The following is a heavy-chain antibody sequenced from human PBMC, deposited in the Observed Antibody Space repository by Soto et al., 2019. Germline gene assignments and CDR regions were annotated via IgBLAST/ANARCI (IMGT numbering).Heavy chain of an antibody. J-gene: IGHJ3*02. V-gene: IGHV3-30*18. Sequence: QVQLVESGGGVVQPGRSLRLSCGASGLTFSRYGMHWVRQAPGKGLEWVALISYDGSLEYYSDSVKGRFTISRDNSKNTLYLRMNSLRAEDTAMYYCAKDQEWDHDPFDIWGQGTMVTVSS. CDR3: AKDQEWDHDPFDI. D-gene: IGHD1-26*01. CDR2: ISYDGSLE. CDR1: GLTFSRYG.